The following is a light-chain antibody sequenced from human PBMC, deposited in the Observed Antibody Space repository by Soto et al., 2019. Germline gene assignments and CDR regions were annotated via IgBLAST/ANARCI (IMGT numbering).Light chain of an antibody. CDR2: EAS. J-gene: IGKJ1*01. CDR1: QSVSSY. V-gene: IGKV3-20*01. Sequence: EIVLTQSPGTLSLSPGERATLSCRASQSVSSYLAWYQQKPGQAPRLLIDEASIRATGIPARFSGSGSGTDFTLTISRLEPDDFAVYYCQQYGSSPWTFGQGTKVDIK. CDR3: QQYGSSPWT.